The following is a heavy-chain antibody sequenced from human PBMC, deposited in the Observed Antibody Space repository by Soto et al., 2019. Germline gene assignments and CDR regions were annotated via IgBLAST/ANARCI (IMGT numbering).Heavy chain of an antibody. J-gene: IGHJ6*02. CDR1: GGTFSSYA. V-gene: IGHV1-69*13. Sequence: SVKVSCKASGGTFSSYAISWVRQAPGQGLEWMGGIIPIFGTANYAQKFQGRVTITADESTSTAYMELSSLRSEDTAVYYCARGWFGELYYYYGMDVWGQGTTVTVSS. CDR3: ARGWFGELYYYYGMDV. D-gene: IGHD3-10*01. CDR2: IIPIFGTA.